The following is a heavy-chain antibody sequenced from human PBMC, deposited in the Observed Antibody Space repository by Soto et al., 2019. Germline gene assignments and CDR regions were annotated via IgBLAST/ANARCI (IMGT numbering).Heavy chain of an antibody. CDR1: GGSISINSYY. V-gene: IGHV4-39*01. D-gene: IGHD6-19*01. CDR3: ARHPGSNGWYYWFDP. CDR2: IYYSGNT. J-gene: IGHJ5*02. Sequence: SETLSLTCTVSGGSISINSYYWGWIRQPPGKGLEWIASIYYSGNTYYNPSLKSRVTMSVDTSKNQFSLKLTSVTAADTAVYYCARHPGSNGWYYWFDPWGQGTLVTVSS.